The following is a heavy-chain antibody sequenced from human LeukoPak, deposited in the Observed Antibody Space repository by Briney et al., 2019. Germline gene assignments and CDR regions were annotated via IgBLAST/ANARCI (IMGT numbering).Heavy chain of an antibody. CDR1: GYTFTSYA. J-gene: IGHJ3*01. V-gene: IGHV1-18*01. Sequence: ASVEVSCKASGYTFTSYAISWVRQAPGQGLEWMGWISAYHGTTKYAQKVQGRVTMTTDTSTSTAYMELRSLRSDDSAVYYCARVGDLLSSFDFWGQGTMVTVSS. CDR2: ISAYHGTT. D-gene: IGHD1-26*01. CDR3: ARVGDLLSSFDF.